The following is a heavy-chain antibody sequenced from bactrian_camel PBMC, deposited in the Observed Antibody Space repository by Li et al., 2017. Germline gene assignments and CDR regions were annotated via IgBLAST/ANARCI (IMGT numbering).Heavy chain of an antibody. Sequence: HVQLVESGGGSVQVGGSLRLSCVASVDTIGRYCMGWFRQIPDKEREGVAGIESDGSTSYADSVKGRFTISRENDKNTVYLQMNNLKPEDTAMYYCVDDCYGSRYYLARRTNVWGQGTQVTVS. D-gene: IGHD6*01. CDR2: IESDGST. CDR1: VDTIGRYC. V-gene: IGHV3S9*01. J-gene: IGHJ4*01. CDR3: VDDCYGSRYYLARRTNV.